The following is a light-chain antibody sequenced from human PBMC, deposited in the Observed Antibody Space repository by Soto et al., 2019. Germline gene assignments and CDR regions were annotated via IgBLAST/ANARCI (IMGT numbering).Light chain of an antibody. CDR1: QSISSW. CDR2: DAS. J-gene: IGKJ1*01. V-gene: IGKV1-5*01. CDR3: QQYNSYPWT. Sequence: DIQITQSPSTLSASVGDSVTITCRASQSISSWLAWYQQKPRKAPKLLIYDASSLESGVPSRFSGSGSGTEFTLTISSLQPDDFATYYCQQYNSYPWTFGQGTKVDIK.